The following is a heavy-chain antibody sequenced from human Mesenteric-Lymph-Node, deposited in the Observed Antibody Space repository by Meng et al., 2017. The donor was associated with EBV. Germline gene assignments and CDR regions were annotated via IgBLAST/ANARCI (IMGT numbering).Heavy chain of an antibody. Sequence: QVQLVQSGAAVQKPGSSVKVSCKASGGTFSRFAIHWVRLAPGQGLGWMAGIIPLFSTTNYAQNFQGRVTITADASTSTAYMEVSSLRSADTAVYYCAISDGWDISWGQGTLVTVSS. J-gene: IGHJ5*02. CDR1: GGTFSRFA. V-gene: IGHV1-69*01. D-gene: IGHD5-24*01. CDR2: IIPLFSTT. CDR3: AISDGWDIS.